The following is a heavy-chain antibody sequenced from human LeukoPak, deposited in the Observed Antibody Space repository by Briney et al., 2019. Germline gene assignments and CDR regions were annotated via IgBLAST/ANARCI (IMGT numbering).Heavy chain of an antibody. CDR1: GFTFGHYW. D-gene: IGHD6-13*01. CDR2: INTDGSAI. J-gene: IGHJ4*02. Sequence: GGSLRLSCAASGFTFGHYWMTWVRQAPGPGREWVANINTDGSAIFYADTVKGRFTISRENVKNSLSLQMNSLRVEDTAVYYCARTDDSASGPFWGQGTLVAVSS. V-gene: IGHV3-7*01. CDR3: ARTDDSASGPF.